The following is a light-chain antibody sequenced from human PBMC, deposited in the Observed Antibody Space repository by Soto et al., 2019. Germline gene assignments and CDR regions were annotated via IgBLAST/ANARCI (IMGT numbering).Light chain of an antibody. CDR1: SSDVGGYNY. CDR3: TSFTSSDTYV. Sequence: QSALTQPASVSGSPGQSITISCTGTSSDVGGYNYVSWYQQHPDKAPRLIIYDVSNRPSGVSDRFSGSKSGDTASLTISGLQAEDEADYYCTSFTSSDTYVFGTGTKLTVL. V-gene: IGLV2-14*03. CDR2: DVS. J-gene: IGLJ1*01.